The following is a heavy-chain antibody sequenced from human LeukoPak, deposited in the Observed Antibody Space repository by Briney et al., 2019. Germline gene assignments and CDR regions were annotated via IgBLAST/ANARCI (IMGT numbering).Heavy chain of an antibody. CDR2: INSSGSTI. Sequence: GGSLRLSCAASGFTFSSYEMNWVRQAPGKGLEWVSYINSSGSTIYYADSVKGRFTISRDNAKNSLYLQMNSLRAEDTAVYYCARERYYYDSSGYSNWFDPWGQGTLVTVSS. CDR1: GFTFSSYE. CDR3: ARERYYYDSSGYSNWFDP. D-gene: IGHD3-22*01. J-gene: IGHJ5*02. V-gene: IGHV3-48*03.